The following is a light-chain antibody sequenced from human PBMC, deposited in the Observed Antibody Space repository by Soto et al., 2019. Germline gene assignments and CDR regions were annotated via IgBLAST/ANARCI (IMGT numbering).Light chain of an antibody. CDR2: GAS. V-gene: IGKV3-20*01. CDR1: QSVSSY. CDR3: QPYGSSPRT. Sequence: ETVLAQSPVTLSVSPGERATLSCRASQSVSSYLAWYQQKPGQAPRLLIYGASSRATGIPDRFSGSGSGTDFTLTISRLEPEDFSVYYCQPYGSSPRTVGQGTKVDIK. J-gene: IGKJ1*01.